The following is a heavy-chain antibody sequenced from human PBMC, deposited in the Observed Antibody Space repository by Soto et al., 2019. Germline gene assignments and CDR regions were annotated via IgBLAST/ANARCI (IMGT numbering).Heavy chain of an antibody. D-gene: IGHD2-2*01. CDR3: ARDLCSSTSCYASFQH. V-gene: IGHV3-48*01. J-gene: IGHJ1*01. CDR1: GFTFSSYS. CDR2: ISSSSSTI. Sequence: GGSLRLSCAASGFTFSSYSMNWVRQAPGKGLEWVSYISSSSSTIYYADSVKGRFTISRDNAKNSLYLQMNSLRAEDTAVYYCARDLCSSTSCYASFQHWGQGTLVTVSS.